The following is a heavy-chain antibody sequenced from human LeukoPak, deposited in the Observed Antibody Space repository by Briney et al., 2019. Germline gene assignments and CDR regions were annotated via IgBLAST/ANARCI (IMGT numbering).Heavy chain of an antibody. CDR1: GFTFSSYA. V-gene: IGHV3-7*01. J-gene: IGHJ1*01. CDR3: ATYSSLNRREFQY. CDR2: IKTDGSEK. Sequence: PGGSLRLSCVGSGFTFSSYAMSWVRQAPGKGLQWVANIKTDGSEKYYVDSVKGRFTISRDNAKNSLYLQMNSLRAEDTAVYYCATYSSLNRREFQYWGQGTLLTVSS. D-gene: IGHD3-22*01.